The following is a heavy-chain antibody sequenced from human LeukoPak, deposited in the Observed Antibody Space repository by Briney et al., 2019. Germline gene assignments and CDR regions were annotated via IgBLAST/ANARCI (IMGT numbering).Heavy chain of an antibody. V-gene: IGHV4-34*01. CDR3: ATTTHDFYYYYYMDV. CDR1: GGSFSGYY. CDR2: INHSGST. Sequence: PSETLSLTCAVYGGSFSGYYWSWIRQPPGRGLEWIGEINHSGSTNYNPSLKSRVTISVDTSKNQFSLKLSSVTAADTAVYYCATTTHDFYYYYYMDVWGKGTTVTVSS. J-gene: IGHJ6*03. D-gene: IGHD1-1*01.